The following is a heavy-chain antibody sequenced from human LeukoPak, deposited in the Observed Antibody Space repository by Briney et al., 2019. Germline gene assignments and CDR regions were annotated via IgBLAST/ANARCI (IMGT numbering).Heavy chain of an antibody. V-gene: IGHV4-4*07. Sequence: PSETLSLTCTVSGGSISSYYWSWIRQPAGKGLEWIGRIYTSGSTNYNPSLNSRVTISVDKSKNQFSLKLSSVTAADTAVYYCARTAAAALYYFDYWGQGTLVTVSS. CDR2: IYTSGST. CDR1: GGSISSYY. J-gene: IGHJ4*02. CDR3: ARTAAAALYYFDY. D-gene: IGHD6-13*01.